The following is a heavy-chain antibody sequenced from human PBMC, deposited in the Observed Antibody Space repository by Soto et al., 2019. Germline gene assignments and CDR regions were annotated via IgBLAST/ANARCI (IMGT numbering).Heavy chain of an antibody. CDR3: ARVKDFGDLFDS. J-gene: IGHJ4*02. D-gene: IGHD4-17*01. CDR2: IYHTGRT. CDR1: GDSISRNSYY. V-gene: IGHV4-39*01. Sequence: SETLSLTCTVSGDSISRNSYYWGWVRQPPGKGLEWIGSIYHTGRTNHNPSLRSRVTISVDTSENQFSLRLTSVTAVDTAVYYCARVKDFGDLFDSWGRGTLVTV.